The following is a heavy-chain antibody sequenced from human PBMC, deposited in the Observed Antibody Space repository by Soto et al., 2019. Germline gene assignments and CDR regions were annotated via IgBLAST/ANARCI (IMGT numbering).Heavy chain of an antibody. CDR2: IYPGDSDT. D-gene: IGHD5-12*01. CDR1: GYSFTRYW. J-gene: IGHJ6*02. V-gene: IGHV5-51*01. Sequence: LGESLTITCTSSGYSFTRYWISWVRQMPGKGLEWMGIIYPGDSDTRYSPSFQGQVTISADKSISTAYLQWSSLKASDTAMYYCARRGYYYGMDVWGQGTTVTVSS. CDR3: ARRGYYYGMDV.